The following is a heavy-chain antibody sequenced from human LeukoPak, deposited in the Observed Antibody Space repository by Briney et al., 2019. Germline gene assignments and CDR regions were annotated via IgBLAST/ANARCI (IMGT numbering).Heavy chain of an antibody. CDR1: GFTFSSYA. J-gene: IGHJ4*02. D-gene: IGHD3-22*01. CDR2: ISSNGGST. Sequence: GGSLRLSCAASGFTFSSYAMHWVRQAPGKGLEYVSAISSNGGSTYYANSVKGRFTISRDNSKNTLYLQMGSLRAEDTAVYYCARDRYYDSSGYYYIWGQGTLVTVSS. V-gene: IGHV3-64*01. CDR3: ARDRYYDSSGYYYI.